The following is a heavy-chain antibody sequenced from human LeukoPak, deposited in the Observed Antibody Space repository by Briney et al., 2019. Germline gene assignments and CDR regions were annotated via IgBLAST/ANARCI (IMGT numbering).Heavy chain of an antibody. CDR3: ARLRAGLYDY. CDR2: INPNSGGT. CDR1: GYTFTGYY. V-gene: IGHV1-2*02. Sequence: HWASVKVSCKASGYTFTGYYMHWVRQAPGQGLEWMGWINPNSGGTNYAQKFQGRVTMTRDTSISTAYMELSRLRSDDTAVYYCARLRAGLYDYWGQGTLVTVSS. J-gene: IGHJ4*02.